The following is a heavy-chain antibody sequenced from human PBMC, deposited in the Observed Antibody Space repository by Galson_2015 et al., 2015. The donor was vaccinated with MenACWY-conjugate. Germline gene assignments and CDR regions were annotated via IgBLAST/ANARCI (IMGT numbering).Heavy chain of an antibody. J-gene: IGHJ4*02. V-gene: IGHV3-23*01. Sequence: PLRLSCAASGFTFSSYAMSWVRQAPGKGLEWVSAIRGSGDNTYYADSVKGRFTISRDNSKNALYLQMNSLRAEDTAVYYCAKEAGWGSGTYLDYWGQGTLVTVSS. CDR2: IRGSGDNT. CDR1: GFTFSSYA. D-gene: IGHD1-26*01. CDR3: AKEAGWGSGTYLDY.